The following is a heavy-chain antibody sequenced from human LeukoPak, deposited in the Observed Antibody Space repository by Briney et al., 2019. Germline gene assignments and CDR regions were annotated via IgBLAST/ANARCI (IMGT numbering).Heavy chain of an antibody. CDR1: GYTFTSYY. D-gene: IGHD3-22*01. V-gene: IGHV1-46*01. CDR3: ARDSAAYYYDSSGYYYDY. Sequence: ASVKVSCKASGYTFTSYYMHWVRQAPGRGLEWMGISNPSGGSTSYAQKFQGRVTMTRDMSTSTVYMELSSLRSEDTAVYYCARDSAAYYYDSSGYYYDYWGQGTLVTVSS. J-gene: IGHJ4*02. CDR2: SNPSGGST.